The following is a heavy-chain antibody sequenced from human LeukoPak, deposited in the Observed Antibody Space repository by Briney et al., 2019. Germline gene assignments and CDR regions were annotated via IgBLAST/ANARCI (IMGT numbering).Heavy chain of an antibody. CDR1: GYTFTGYY. D-gene: IGHD4-17*01. J-gene: IGHJ4*02. CDR3: AVLSATVTTSGFDY. V-gene: IGHV1-18*04. Sequence: ASVTVSCKASGYTFTGYYMHWVRQAPGQGLEWMGWISAYNGNTNYAQKLQGRVTMTTDTSTSTAYMELRSLRSDDTAVYYCAVLSATVTTSGFDYWGQGTLVTVSS. CDR2: ISAYNGNT.